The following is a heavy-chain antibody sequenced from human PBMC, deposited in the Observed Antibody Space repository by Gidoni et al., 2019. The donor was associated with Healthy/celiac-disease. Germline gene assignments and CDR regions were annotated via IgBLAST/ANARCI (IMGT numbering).Heavy chain of an antibody. CDR1: GFTVSSTY. CDR3: ARELERADAFDI. V-gene: IGHV3-53*04. D-gene: IGHD1-1*01. Sequence: EVQLVELGGGLVQPGGSLRLSCAASGFTVSSTYMGWVRQAPGKGLEWVSVIYSGGSTYYADSVKGRFTISRHNSKNTLYLQRNSLRAEDTAVYYCARELERADAFDIWGQGTMVTVSS. CDR2: IYSGGST. J-gene: IGHJ3*02.